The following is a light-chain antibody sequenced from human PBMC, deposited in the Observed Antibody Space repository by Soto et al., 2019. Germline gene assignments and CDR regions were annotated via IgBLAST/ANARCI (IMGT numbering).Light chain of an antibody. Sequence: DIQMTQSPSSLSASVGDRVTITCRASQSISRYLNCYQQKPGKAPKLLIYAASSLQSGVPSRFSGSGSGTDFTLTISSLQPEDFATYYCQQRYSTPRRTFCQGTKVEIK. CDR1: QSISRY. CDR2: AAS. V-gene: IGKV1-39*01. CDR3: QQRYSTPRRT. J-gene: IGKJ2*01.